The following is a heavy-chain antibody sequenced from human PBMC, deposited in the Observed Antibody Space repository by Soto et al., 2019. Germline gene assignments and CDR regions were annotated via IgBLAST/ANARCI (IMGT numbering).Heavy chain of an antibody. Sequence: PGGSLRLSCAASGFTFSDHYMDWVRQAPGKGLEWVGRTRNKANSYTTEYAASVKGRFTISRDDSKNSLYLQMNSLKTEDTAVYYCAGTASGYDWPDAFDIWGQGTMVTVSS. J-gene: IGHJ3*02. CDR1: GFTFSDHY. CDR3: AGTASGYDWPDAFDI. CDR2: TRNKANSYTT. V-gene: IGHV3-72*01. D-gene: IGHD5-12*01.